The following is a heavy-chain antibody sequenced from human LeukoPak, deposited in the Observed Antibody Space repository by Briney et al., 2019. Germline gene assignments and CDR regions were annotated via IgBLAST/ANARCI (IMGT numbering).Heavy chain of an antibody. V-gene: IGHV4-34*01. CDR1: GGSFSGYY. CDR2: INHSGST. J-gene: IGHJ3*02. Sequence: SETLSLTCAVYGGSFSGYYWSWIRQPPGKGLEWIGEINHSGSTNYNPSLKSRVTISVETSKNQFSLKLNSVTAADTGIYYCARHSRSAYTGYENAFDIWGQGTMVTVSS. D-gene: IGHD5-12*01. CDR3: ARHSRSAYTGYENAFDI.